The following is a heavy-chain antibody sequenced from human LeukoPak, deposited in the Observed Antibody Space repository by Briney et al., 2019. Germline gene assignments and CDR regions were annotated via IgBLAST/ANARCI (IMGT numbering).Heavy chain of an antibody. CDR3: ARDQNYCARDQNYYDTSTYYGIDY. V-gene: IGHV1-2*02. CDR1: GYSFTGYY. Sequence: ASVKVSCKASGYSFTGYYIHWVRQAPGQGLEWMGWINPNGGATNYAQKFQDRVTLTRDTSISTAYMELSRLRSDDTAVYYCARDQNYCARDQNYYDTSTYYGIDYWGQGTLVTVSS. D-gene: IGHD3-22*01. J-gene: IGHJ4*02. CDR2: INPNGGAT.